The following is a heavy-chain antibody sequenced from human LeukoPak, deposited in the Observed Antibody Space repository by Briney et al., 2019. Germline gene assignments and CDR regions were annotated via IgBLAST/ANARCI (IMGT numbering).Heavy chain of an antibody. CDR2: ISSSGSTI. J-gene: IGHJ4*02. CDR3: ARVRDYYDSSGYYGSYYFDY. V-gene: IGHV3-11*01. CDR1: GFTFSDYY. D-gene: IGHD3-22*01. Sequence: GGSLRLSCAASGFTFSDYYMSWIRQAPGKGLEWVSYISSSGSTIYYADSVKGRFTISRDNAKNSLYLQMNSLRAEDTAVYYCARVRDYYDSSGYYGSYYFDYWGQGTLVTVSS.